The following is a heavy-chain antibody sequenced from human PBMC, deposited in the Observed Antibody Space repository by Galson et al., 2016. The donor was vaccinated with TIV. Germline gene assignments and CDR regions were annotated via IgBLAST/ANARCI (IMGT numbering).Heavy chain of an antibody. J-gene: IGHJ4*02. CDR3: ARTAGGIDQ. D-gene: IGHD1-26*01. V-gene: IGHV5-51*01. Sequence: SGAEVKKPGESLKISCKHSGYGFVDYWIVWVRQRPGKGLEWMGIVYLGDSVTRYSPSFQGQVAISADKSGNTAYLQWSSLQASDTAIYYCARTAGGIDQWGQGTLVTVSA. CDR1: GYGFVDYW. CDR2: VYLGDSVT.